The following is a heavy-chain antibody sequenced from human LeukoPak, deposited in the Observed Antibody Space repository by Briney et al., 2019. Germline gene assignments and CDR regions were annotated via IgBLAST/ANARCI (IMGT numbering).Heavy chain of an antibody. D-gene: IGHD3-16*02. CDR1: GGSISSYY. Sequence: SETLSLTCTVSGGSISSYYWNWIRQPPGKGLEWIGYIYYSGSTYYNPSLKSRVTISVDTSKNQFSLKLSSVTAADTAVYYCARVPNQYYDYVWGSYRKIYYYYYGMDVWGQGTTVTVSS. J-gene: IGHJ6*02. CDR2: IYYSGST. CDR3: ARVPNQYYDYVWGSYRKIYYYYYGMDV. V-gene: IGHV4-30-4*08.